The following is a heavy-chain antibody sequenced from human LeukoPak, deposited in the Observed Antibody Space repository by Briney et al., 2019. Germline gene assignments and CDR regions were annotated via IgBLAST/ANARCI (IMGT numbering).Heavy chain of an antibody. D-gene: IGHD2/OR15-2a*01. CDR1: GFTFSSYA. V-gene: IGHV3-23*01. CDR2: ISGSGGST. CDR3: AKWYTILLGGEAIDY. J-gene: IGHJ4*02. Sequence: GGSLRLSCAASGFTFSSYAMSWVRQAPGKGLEWVSAISGSGGSTYYADSVKGQFTISRDNSKNTLYLQMNSLRAEDTAVYYCAKWYTILLGGEAIDYWGQGTLVTVSS.